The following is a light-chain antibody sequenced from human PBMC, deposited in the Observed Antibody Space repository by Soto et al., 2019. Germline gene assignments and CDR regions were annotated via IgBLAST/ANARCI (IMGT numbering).Light chain of an antibody. J-gene: IGLJ1*01. Sequence: QSVLTQPPSVSEAPRQRVTISCSGNSSNIGAGYDVHWYQQLPGTAPKLLIYGNSNRPSGVPDRFSGSKSGTSASLAITGLQAEDEADYYCQSYDSSLSGYVFGTGTKLTVL. CDR3: QSYDSSLSGYV. V-gene: IGLV1-40*01. CDR1: SSNIGAGYD. CDR2: GNS.